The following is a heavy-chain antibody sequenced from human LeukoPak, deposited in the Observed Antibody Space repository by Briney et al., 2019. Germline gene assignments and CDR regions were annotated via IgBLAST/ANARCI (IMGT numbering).Heavy chain of an antibody. D-gene: IGHD5-12*01. CDR3: ARDNSGCDHDGAFDI. V-gene: IGHV4-31*03. J-gene: IGHJ3*02. CDR2: IYYSGST. Sequence: SQTLSLTCTVSGGSISSGGYYWSWIRQHPGKGLEWIGYIYYSGSTYYNPSLKSRVTISVDTSKNQFSLKLSSVTAADTAVYYCARDNSGCDHDGAFDIWGQGTMVTVSS. CDR1: GGSISSGGYY.